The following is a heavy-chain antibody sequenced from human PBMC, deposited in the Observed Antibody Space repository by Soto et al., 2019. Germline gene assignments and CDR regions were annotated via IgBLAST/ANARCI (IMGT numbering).Heavy chain of an antibody. CDR1: GGYINSYY. D-gene: IGHD4-17*01. J-gene: IGHJ6*01. CDR3: AKNDDHGSSYHGMDV. V-gene: IGHV4-59*01. CDR2: IYYSGST. Sequence: SETLSLTCTVSGGYINSYYWNWIRQPPGKGLEWIGYIYYSGSTNYDPSLKSRVVISVDTSKNQFSLKLRSVTAADTAMYYCAKNDDHGSSYHGMDVWGQGTTVTVSS.